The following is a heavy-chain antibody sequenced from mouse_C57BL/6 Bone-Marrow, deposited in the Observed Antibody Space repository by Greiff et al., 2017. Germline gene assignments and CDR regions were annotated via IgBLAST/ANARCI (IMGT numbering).Heavy chain of an antibody. Sequence: VQLQQPGAELVKPGASVKMSCKASGYTFTSYWITWVKQRPGQGLEWIGDIYPGSGSTNYNEKFKSKATLTVDTSSSTAYMQLISLTSEDSAVYYCARPYYSNYWYFDVWGTATTVTVSS. CDR2: IYPGSGST. CDR3: ARPYYSNYWYFDV. J-gene: IGHJ1*03. D-gene: IGHD2-5*01. V-gene: IGHV1-55*01. CDR1: GYTFTSYW.